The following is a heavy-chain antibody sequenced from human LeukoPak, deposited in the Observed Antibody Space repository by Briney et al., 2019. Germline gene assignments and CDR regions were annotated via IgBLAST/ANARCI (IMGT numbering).Heavy chain of an antibody. CDR2: MNPNSGNT. J-gene: IGHJ4*02. D-gene: IGHD2-2*01. CDR3: ARPGRKSTSPTDY. V-gene: IGHV1-8*01. Sequence: GASVKVSCKASGYTFTSYDINWVRQATGQGLEWMGWMNPNSGNTGYAQKFQGRVTMARNTSISTAYMELSSLRSEDTAVYYCARPGRKSTSPTDYWGQGTLVTVSS. CDR1: GYTFTSYD.